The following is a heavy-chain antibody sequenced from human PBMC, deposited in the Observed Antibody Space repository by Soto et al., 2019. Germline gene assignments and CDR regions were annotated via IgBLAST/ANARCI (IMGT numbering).Heavy chain of an antibody. D-gene: IGHD5-12*01. CDR3: ARRGRYSGYATFYFDY. J-gene: IGHJ4*02. CDR2: IYPDDSDI. Sequence: GESLKISCKGSGYSFTNFWIAWVRQMPGKGLEWMGIIYPDDSDITYSPTFQGQVTVSVDKSINTAYLQWSSLRASDTAMYYCARRGRYSGYATFYFDYWGQGTLVTVSS. CDR1: GYSFTNFW. V-gene: IGHV5-51*01.